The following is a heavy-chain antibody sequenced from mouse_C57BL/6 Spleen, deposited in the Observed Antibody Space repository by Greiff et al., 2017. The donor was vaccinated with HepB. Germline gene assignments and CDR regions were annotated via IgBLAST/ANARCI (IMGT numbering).Heavy chain of an antibody. Sequence: VQLQQSGPELVKPGASVKILCTASGYIFSVYNMDWVNQSLGKSPEWIGVINPNNGGTIYNLKFKGKATLTVDKSSSTAYMELRSLTSEDTAVYYCARGFYYGSSYRYFDVWGTGTTVIVSS. D-gene: IGHD1-1*01. J-gene: IGHJ1*03. CDR2: INPNNGGT. V-gene: IGHV1-18*01. CDR1: GYIFSVYN. CDR3: ARGFYYGSSYRYFDV.